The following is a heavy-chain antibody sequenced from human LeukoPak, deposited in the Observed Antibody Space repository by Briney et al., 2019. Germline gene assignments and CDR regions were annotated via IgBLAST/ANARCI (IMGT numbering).Heavy chain of an antibody. Sequence: GASVKVSCKASGGTFRSYAISWVRQAPGQGLEWMGGIIPIFGTANYAQKFQGRVTITADESTSAAYMELSSLRSEDTAVYYCAWQDYYDSSGYYYAFYYWGQGTLVTVSS. J-gene: IGHJ4*02. CDR3: AWQDYYDSSGYYYAFYY. CDR1: GGTFRSYA. V-gene: IGHV1-69*13. D-gene: IGHD3-22*01. CDR2: IIPIFGTA.